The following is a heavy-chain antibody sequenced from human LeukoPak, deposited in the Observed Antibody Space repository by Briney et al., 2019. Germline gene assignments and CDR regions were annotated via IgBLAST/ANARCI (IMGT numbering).Heavy chain of an antibody. J-gene: IGHJ1*01. CDR1: GFTFSTYS. V-gene: IGHV3-21*01. CDR3: ARDMTTATTCYLQH. Sequence: PGGSLRLSSAASGFTFSTYSMNWVRQAPGKGLEWVSSISSSSNYIYYADSVKGRFSISRDDAKNSLFLQMNGLRAEDTAVYYCARDMTTATTCYLQHWGQGTLVTVSS. D-gene: IGHD4-17*01. CDR2: ISSSSNYI.